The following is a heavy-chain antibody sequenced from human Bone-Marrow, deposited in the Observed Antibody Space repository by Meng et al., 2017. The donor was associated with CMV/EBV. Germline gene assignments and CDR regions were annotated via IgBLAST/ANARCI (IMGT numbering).Heavy chain of an antibody. CDR3: ARVIAARPRYFDL. CDR2: IKQDGSEK. J-gene: IGHJ2*01. D-gene: IGHD6-6*01. V-gene: IGHV3-7*01. CDR1: GFTFSSYW. Sequence: GESLKISCAASGFTFSSYWMSWVRQAPGKGLEWVANIKQDGSEKYYVDSVKGRFTISRDNAKNSLYLQMNSLRAEDTAVYYCARVIAARPRYFDLWGRGNRVTGSS.